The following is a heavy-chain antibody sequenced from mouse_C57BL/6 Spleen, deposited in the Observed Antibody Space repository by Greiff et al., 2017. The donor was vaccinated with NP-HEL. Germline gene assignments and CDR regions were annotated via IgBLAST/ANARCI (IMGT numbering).Heavy chain of an antibody. D-gene: IGHD2-4*01. J-gene: IGHJ4*01. CDR1: GYTFTSYG. CDR3: ARDYDYDEGGMDY. Sequence: VQLQQSGAELARPGASVKLSCKASGYTFTSYGISWVKQRTGQGLEWIGEIYSRSGNTYYNEKFKGKATLTADKSSSTAYMELRSLTSEDSAVYFCARDYDYDEGGMDYWGQGTSVTVSS. CDR2: IYSRSGNT. V-gene: IGHV1-81*01.